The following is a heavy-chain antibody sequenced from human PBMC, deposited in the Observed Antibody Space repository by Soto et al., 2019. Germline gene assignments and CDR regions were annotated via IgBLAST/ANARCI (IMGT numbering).Heavy chain of an antibody. D-gene: IGHD6-19*01. Sequence: QVQLVESGGGVVQPGRSLRLSCAASGFTFSSYGMHWVRQAPGKGLEWVAVIWYDGSNKYYADSVKGRFTISRDNSKNTLYLQMSSRRTEDTAVYYCARECSGSSSCWYQRGGFGYWGQGTLVTVSS. V-gene: IGHV3-33*01. CDR1: GFTFSSYG. J-gene: IGHJ4*02. CDR3: ARECSGSSSCWYQRGGFGY. CDR2: IWYDGSNK.